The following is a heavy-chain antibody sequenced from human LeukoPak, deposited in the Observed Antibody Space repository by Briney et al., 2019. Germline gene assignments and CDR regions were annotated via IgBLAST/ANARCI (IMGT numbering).Heavy chain of an antibody. CDR1: GFTLSNYA. D-gene: IGHD1-26*01. CDR3: ARDVSPYSGSSQGPVY. V-gene: IGHV3-30*04. Sequence: GRSLTLSCVASGFTLSNYAMHWVRQAPGKGLEWVAVISKEDTDKYYADSVKGRFTISRDNSKNTLYLQMNSLRAEDTAVYYCARDVSPYSGSSQGPVYWGQGTLVTVSS. J-gene: IGHJ4*02. CDR2: ISKEDTDK.